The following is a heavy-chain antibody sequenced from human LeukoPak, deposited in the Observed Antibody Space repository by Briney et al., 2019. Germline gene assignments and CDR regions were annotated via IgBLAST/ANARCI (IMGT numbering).Heavy chain of an antibody. Sequence: ASVKVSCKASGGTFSSYAISWVRQAPGQGLEWMGRIIPIFGTANYAQKFQGRVTITTDKSTSTAYMELSSLRSEEPGVYYRASLEDPPRTLRRDYYYYYMDVWGKGTTVTVSS. D-gene: IGHD1-1*01. J-gene: IGHJ6*03. CDR3: ASLEDPPRTLRRDYYYYYMDV. CDR1: GGTFSSYA. CDR2: IIPIFGTA. V-gene: IGHV1-69*05.